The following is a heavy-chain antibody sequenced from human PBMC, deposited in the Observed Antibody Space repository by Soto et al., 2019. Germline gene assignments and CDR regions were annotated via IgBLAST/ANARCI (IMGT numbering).Heavy chain of an antibody. CDR2: IWYDGSNK. Sequence: GGSLRLSCAASGFTFSSYGMHWVRQAPGKGLEWVAVIWYDGSNKYYADSVKGRFTISRDNSKNTLYLQMNSLRAEDTAVYYCARDWHYYYGSGYGMDVWGQGTTVTVSS. CDR1: GFTFSSYG. V-gene: IGHV3-33*01. CDR3: ARDWHYYYGSGYGMDV. J-gene: IGHJ6*02. D-gene: IGHD3-10*01.